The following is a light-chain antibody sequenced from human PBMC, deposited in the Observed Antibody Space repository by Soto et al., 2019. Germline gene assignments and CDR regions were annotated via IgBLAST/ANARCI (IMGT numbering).Light chain of an antibody. V-gene: IGKV1-5*03. CDR2: KAT. Sequence: DIPMTQSPSTLSASVGDRVTITCRASQSISSWWAWYQQKPGKAPKLLIYKATSLESGVPSSFSGSGSGTEFTLTVSSTPPDDFTTYYCQRYTSYSCAFGHWTKRAIK. J-gene: IGKJ2*02. CDR3: QRYTSYSCA. CDR1: QSISSW.